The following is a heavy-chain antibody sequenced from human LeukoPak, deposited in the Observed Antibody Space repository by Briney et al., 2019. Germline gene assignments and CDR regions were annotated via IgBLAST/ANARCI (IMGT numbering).Heavy chain of an antibody. Sequence: ASVKVSCKASGYTFTNYDINWVRQATGQGLEWMGWMNPNSGNTGYAQKFQGRVTITRNTSISTAYMELSSLRSEDTAVYYCARGKRWLQLIHDYWGQGTLVTVSS. CDR2: MNPNSGNT. D-gene: IGHD5-24*01. V-gene: IGHV1-8*03. J-gene: IGHJ4*02. CDR3: ARGKRWLQLIHDY. CDR1: GYTFTNYD.